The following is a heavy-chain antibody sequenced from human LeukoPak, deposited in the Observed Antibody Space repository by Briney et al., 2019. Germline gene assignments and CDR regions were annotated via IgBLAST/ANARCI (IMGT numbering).Heavy chain of an antibody. CDR3: ARDGYCSGGICYGLDN. J-gene: IGHJ4*02. CDR2: INTDGSST. CDR1: GFTFSGYW. V-gene: IGHV3-74*03. D-gene: IGHD2-15*01. Sequence: PGGSLRLSCAGSGFTFSGYWMHWVRQAPGKGLVWVSHINTDGSSTKYADSVKGRFTISRDNAKNTLYLQTNSLRAEDTAAYYCARDGYCSGGICYGLDNWGQGTLVTVSS.